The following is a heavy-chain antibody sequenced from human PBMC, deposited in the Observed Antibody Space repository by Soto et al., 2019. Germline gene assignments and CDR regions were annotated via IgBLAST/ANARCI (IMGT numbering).Heavy chain of an antibody. CDR2: LYSDGST. V-gene: IGHV3-53*01. CDR3: ATAFCTDGSSCGFVY. CDR1: GFTVSNNY. J-gene: IGHJ4*02. Sequence: PGGSLRLSCAASGFTVSNNYMNWVRQAPGKGLESVSVLYSDGSTNYADSVKGRFNISRDNRRNTLYLQMNSLRVEDTALYYCATAFCTDGSSCGFVYWGQGTLVTVSS. D-gene: IGHD2-8*01.